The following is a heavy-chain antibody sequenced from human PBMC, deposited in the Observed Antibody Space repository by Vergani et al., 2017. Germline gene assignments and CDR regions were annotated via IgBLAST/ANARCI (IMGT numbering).Heavy chain of an antibody. CDR3: ARDPVGATMGVHFDY. D-gene: IGHD1-26*01. CDR2: IVPILGIA. CDR1: GDPFNSYT. V-gene: IGHV1-69*08. Sequence: QVHLVQSGAEVKKPGSSVRISCKGSGDPFNSYTVNWVRQAPGQGLEWMGRIVPILGIANYAQKFQGRVTITADKSTSTAYMELSSLRSEDTAVYYCARDPVGATMGVHFDYWGQGTLVTVSS. J-gene: IGHJ4*02.